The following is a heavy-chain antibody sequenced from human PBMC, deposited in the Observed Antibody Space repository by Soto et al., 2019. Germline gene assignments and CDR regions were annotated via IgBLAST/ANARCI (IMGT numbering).Heavy chain of an antibody. Sequence: QLQLQESGSGLVKPSQTLSLTCAVSGGSISSGGYSWSWIRQPPGKGLEWIGYIYHSGSTDYNPSLQSRVTIAVDRSKNQFSLKLSSVTAADTAVYYCAAGGGLPRYYWGQGTLVTVSS. J-gene: IGHJ4*02. D-gene: IGHD5-12*01. V-gene: IGHV4-30-2*01. CDR3: AAGGGLPRYY. CDR2: IYHSGST. CDR1: GGSISSGGYS.